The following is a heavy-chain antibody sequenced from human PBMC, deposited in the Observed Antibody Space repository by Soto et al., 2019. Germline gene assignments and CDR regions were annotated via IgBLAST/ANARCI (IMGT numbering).Heavy chain of an antibody. V-gene: IGHV1-69*12. CDR2: IIPMFVTA. Sequence: QVQLVQSGAEVKKPGSSVKVSCKASGGNFSSYVLSWVRQAPEQGLEWMGGIIPMFVTANYAQKYQGRVTITADESTSTLYMELRSLRYEDTAVYFCARETAGVSSGMRGGYYYGMDVWGQGTTVTVSS. D-gene: IGHD3-10*01. CDR1: GGNFSSYV. CDR3: ARETAGVSSGMRGGYYYGMDV. J-gene: IGHJ6*02.